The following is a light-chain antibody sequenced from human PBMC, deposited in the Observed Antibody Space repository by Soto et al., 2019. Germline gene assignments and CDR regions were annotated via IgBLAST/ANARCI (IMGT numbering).Light chain of an antibody. CDR2: GDN. CDR3: AAWDDSLNGYD. V-gene: IGLV1-44*01. Sequence: QSVLTQSPSASGTPGQRVTISCSGSSSNIGTNTVNWYQQLPGTAPKLLIYGDNQRPSGVPDRFSGSKSGTSASLAISGLQSEDEADYNCAAWDDSLNGYDFPAGTKVPV. CDR1: SSNIGTNT. J-gene: IGLJ1*01.